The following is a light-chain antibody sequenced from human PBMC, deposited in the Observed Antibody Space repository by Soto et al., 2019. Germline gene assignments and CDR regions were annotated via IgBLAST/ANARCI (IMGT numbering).Light chain of an antibody. CDR2: DAS. CDR3: QQRQYWPPIT. J-gene: IGKJ5*01. V-gene: IGKV3-11*01. CDR1: LNVNSY. Sequence: EIVLTQSPGTLSLSPGERATLSCRASLNVNSYLAWYQQKPGQAPRLLIYDASNRAAGIPARFSGSGSGTDFTLTISSLEPEDFAIYYCQQRQYWPPITFGQGTRLEL.